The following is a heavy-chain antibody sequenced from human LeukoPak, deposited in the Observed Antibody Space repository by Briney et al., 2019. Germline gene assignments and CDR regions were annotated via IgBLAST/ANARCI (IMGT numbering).Heavy chain of an antibody. Sequence: GGSLRLSCAASGFTYSSYAMHWVRQAPGKGLGWVAVISYDGSNKYYADSVKGRFTISRDNSKNTQYLQMNSLRAEDTAVYYCARDQPYYDYVWGSPNYWGQGTLVTVSS. CDR3: ARDQPYYDYVWGSPNY. J-gene: IGHJ4*02. CDR2: ISYDGSNK. CDR1: GFTYSSYA. D-gene: IGHD3-16*01. V-gene: IGHV3-30*04.